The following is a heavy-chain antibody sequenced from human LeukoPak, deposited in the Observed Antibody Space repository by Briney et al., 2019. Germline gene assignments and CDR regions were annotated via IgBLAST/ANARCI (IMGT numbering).Heavy chain of an antibody. D-gene: IGHD5-12*01. CDR3: AREVVATTADYFDY. V-gene: IGHV3-21*01. CDR2: ISASSGYI. Sequence: GGSLRLSCVASGFTFSSYSMNWVRQAPGKGLEWVSSISASSGYIYYADSLKGRFTISRDNAKNSLYLQMNSLRAEDTAVYYCAREVVATTADYFDYWGQGTLVTVSS. J-gene: IGHJ4*02. CDR1: GFTFSSYS.